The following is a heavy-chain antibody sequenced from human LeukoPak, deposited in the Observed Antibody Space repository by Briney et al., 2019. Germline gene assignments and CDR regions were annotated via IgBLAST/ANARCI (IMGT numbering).Heavy chain of an antibody. CDR1: GGSISSGDYY. D-gene: IGHD4-17*01. J-gene: IGHJ4*02. CDR3: ARDNLDGDYSFDY. Sequence: SETLSLTCTVSGGSISSGDYYWSWIRQPPGKGLEWIGYIYYSGSTYYNPSLKSRVTISVDTSKNQFSLKLSSVTAADTAVYYCARDNLDGDYSFDYWGQGTLVTVSS. V-gene: IGHV4-30-4*08. CDR2: IYYSGST.